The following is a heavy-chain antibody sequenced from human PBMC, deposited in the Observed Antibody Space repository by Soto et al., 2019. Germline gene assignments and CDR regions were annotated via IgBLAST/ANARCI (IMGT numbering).Heavy chain of an antibody. D-gene: IGHD5-12*01. Sequence: EVQLVESGGGLVQPGGSLRLSCAASGFSFNNYWMFWVRQPPGKGLVWVSHINSDGSIRTYADSMKGRFTISRDNAKNTLNLQMNSLGAEDTALYYCVGVRRDGYNYWGQGTLVTVSS. CDR2: INSDGSIR. J-gene: IGHJ1*01. CDR3: VGVRRDGYNY. V-gene: IGHV3-74*01. CDR1: GFSFNNYW.